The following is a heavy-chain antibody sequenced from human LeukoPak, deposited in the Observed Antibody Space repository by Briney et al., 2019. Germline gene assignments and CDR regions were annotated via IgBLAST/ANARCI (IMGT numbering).Heavy chain of an antibody. CDR3: ARDKSRNGGDSDGYFDY. J-gene: IGHJ4*02. Sequence: GGSLRLSCAASGFTVRTNCMTWLRRSPGEGLEWVALISGVTCHTYCADFVKAVFTISSDNSKNSHYLQMNGERAEDSAFYYCARDKSRNGGDSDGYFDYWGQGTPVTVFS. D-gene: IGHD4-23*01. CDR1: GFTVRTNC. V-gene: IGHV3-43D*04. CDR2: ISGVTCHT.